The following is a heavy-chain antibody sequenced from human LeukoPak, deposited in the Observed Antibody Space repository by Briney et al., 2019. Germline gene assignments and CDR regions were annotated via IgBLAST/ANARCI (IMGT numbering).Heavy chain of an antibody. CDR3: AKDDPWTYSSGWDFDY. CDR1: GFTVHSNY. CDR2: ISGSGGST. D-gene: IGHD6-19*01. Sequence: GGSLRLSCAASGFTVHSNYMSWVRQAPGKGLEWVSAISGSGGSTYYADSVKGRFTISRDNSKNTLYLQMNSLRAEDTAVYYCAKDDPWTYSSGWDFDYWGQGTLVTVSS. J-gene: IGHJ4*02. V-gene: IGHV3-23*01.